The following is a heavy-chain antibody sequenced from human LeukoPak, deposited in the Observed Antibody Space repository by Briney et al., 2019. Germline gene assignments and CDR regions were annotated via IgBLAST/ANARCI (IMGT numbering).Heavy chain of an antibody. V-gene: IGHV1-2*02. CDR1: GYTFTGYY. J-gene: IGHJ2*01. Sequence: ASVKVSCKASGYTFTGYYMHWVRQAPGQGLEWMGWINPNSGGTNYAQKFQGRVTMTRDTSTSTVYMELSSLRSEDTAVYYCARDAGCSSTSCHYWYFDLWGRGTLVTVSS. CDR2: INPNSGGT. D-gene: IGHD2-2*01. CDR3: ARDAGCSSTSCHYWYFDL.